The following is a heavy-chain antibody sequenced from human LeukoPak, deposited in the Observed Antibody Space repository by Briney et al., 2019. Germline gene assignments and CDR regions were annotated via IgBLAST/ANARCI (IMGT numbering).Heavy chain of an antibody. CDR2: ISYHARDQ. CDR3: ARASIPYYYYGMDV. J-gene: IGHJ6*02. Sequence: PGGSLRLSCTASGFTFSDHAMHWVRQAPGKGLEWVTVISYHARDQFYADSVKGRFTVSRDNSRNTLYLQMNSLRAEDTAVYYCARASIPYYYYGMDVWGQGTTVTVSS. V-gene: IGHV3-30*04. CDR1: GFTFSDHA.